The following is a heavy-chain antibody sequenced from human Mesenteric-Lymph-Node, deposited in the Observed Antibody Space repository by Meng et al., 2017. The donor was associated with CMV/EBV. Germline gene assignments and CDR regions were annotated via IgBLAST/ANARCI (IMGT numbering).Heavy chain of an antibody. D-gene: IGHD6-19*01. J-gene: IGHJ4*02. Sequence: GESLKISCAASGFTFDDYTMHWVRQAPGKGLEWVSLISWDGGSTYYADSVKGRFTISRDNSKNSLYLQMNSLRTEDTALYYCAKDIGYSSGWSLDYWGQGTLVTVSS. CDR1: GFTFDDYT. CDR3: AKDIGYSSGWSLDY. V-gene: IGHV3-43*01. CDR2: ISWDGGST.